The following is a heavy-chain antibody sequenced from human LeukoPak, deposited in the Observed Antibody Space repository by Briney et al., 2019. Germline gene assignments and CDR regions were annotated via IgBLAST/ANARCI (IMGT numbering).Heavy chain of an antibody. Sequence: SVKVSCKASGGTFSSYAISWVRQAPGQGLEWMGGIIPIFGTANYAQKFQGRVTMTRDMSTSTVYTELSSLRSEDTAVYYCAREAITIFGVVRTQTTYGPHRFDPWGQGTLVTVSS. CDR3: AREAITIFGVVRTQTTYGPHRFDP. CDR2: IIPIFGTA. CDR1: GGTFSSYA. D-gene: IGHD3-3*01. J-gene: IGHJ5*02. V-gene: IGHV1-69*05.